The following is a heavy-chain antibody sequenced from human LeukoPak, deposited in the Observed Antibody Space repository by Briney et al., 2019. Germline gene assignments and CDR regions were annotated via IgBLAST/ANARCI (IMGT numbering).Heavy chain of an antibody. CDR3: AKDLIRWLPMGVFDY. Sequence: PGGSLRLSCAASGFTFSSYAMSWVRQAPGEGLEWVSAISGSGGSTYYADSVKGRFTFSRDNSKNTLYLQMNSLRAEDTAVYYCAKDLIRWLPMGVFDYWGQGTLVTVSS. D-gene: IGHD3-22*01. V-gene: IGHV3-23*01. CDR1: GFTFSSYA. CDR2: ISGSGGST. J-gene: IGHJ4*02.